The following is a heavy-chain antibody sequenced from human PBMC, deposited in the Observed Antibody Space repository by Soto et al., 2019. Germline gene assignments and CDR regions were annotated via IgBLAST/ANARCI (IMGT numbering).Heavy chain of an antibody. CDR1: GYTFTGYY. J-gene: IGHJ4*02. D-gene: IGHD2-15*01. CDR2: INPNSGGT. Sequence: ASVKVSCQASGYTFTGYYMHWVRQAPGQGLEWMGWINPNSGGTNYAQKFQGRVTMTRDTSISTAYMELSRLRSDDTAVYYCARVNVVVVAATREYYFAYWGQGTLVTVSS. V-gene: IGHV1-2*02. CDR3: ARVNVVVVAATREYYFAY.